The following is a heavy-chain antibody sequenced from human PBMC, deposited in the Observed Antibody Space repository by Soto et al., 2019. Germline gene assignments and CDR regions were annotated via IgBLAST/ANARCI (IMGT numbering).Heavy chain of an antibody. J-gene: IGHJ4*02. V-gene: IGHV3-64*01. CDR3: AREGASYWIDY. CDR1: GFTFSNYA. CDR2: ISSNGGGT. D-gene: IGHD1-26*01. Sequence: EVQLVESGGGLVQPGGSLRLSCAASGFTFSNYAMHWVRQAPGKGLEYVSAISSNGGGTYYVNSVKGRFTISRDNSKNTLYLQMGSLRGEDMAVYYGAREGASYWIDYWGQGTLVTVSS.